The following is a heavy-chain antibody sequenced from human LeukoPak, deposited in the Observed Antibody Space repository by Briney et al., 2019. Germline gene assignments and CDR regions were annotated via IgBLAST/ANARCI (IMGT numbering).Heavy chain of an antibody. CDR2: IYTSGST. J-gene: IGHJ5*02. CDR1: GGSISSYY. D-gene: IGHD2-2*01. V-gene: IGHV4-4*07. CDR3: ARDEGNCSSTSCPFRSNWFDP. Sequence: SGTLSLTCTVSGGSISSYYWSWIRQPAGKGLEWIGRIYTSGSTNYNPSLKSRFTMSVDTSKNQFSLKLSSVTAADTAVYYCARDEGNCSSTSCPFRSNWFDPWGQGTLVTVSS.